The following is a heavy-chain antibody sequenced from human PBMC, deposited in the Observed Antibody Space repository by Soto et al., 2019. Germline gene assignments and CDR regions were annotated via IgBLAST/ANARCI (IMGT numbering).Heavy chain of an antibody. CDR2: ISGSGGST. D-gene: IGHD6-19*01. CDR3: AKVPTYSSGWDWMH. V-gene: IGHV3-23*01. J-gene: IGHJ4*02. CDR1: GFTFRSYA. Sequence: EVQLLESGGGLVQPGGSLRLSCAASGFTFRSYAMSWVRQAPGKGLEWVSAISGSGGSTYYADSVKGRFTISRDNSKNTLYLQMNSLRAEDAAVYYGAKVPTYSSGWDWMHWGQGTLVTVSS.